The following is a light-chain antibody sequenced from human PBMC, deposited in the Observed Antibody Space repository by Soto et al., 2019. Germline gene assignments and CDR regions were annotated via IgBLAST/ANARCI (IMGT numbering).Light chain of an antibody. V-gene: IGLV2-11*01. Sequence: QSVLTQPRSVSGSPGQSVTISCTGTSSDVGGYNYVSWYQQHPGKAPKLMIYDVSKRPSGVPDRFSGSKSGNTDSLTISGLQAEDEADYYCCSYAGSYTHVFGTGTKVTVL. CDR1: SSDVGGYNY. CDR3: CSYAGSYTHV. J-gene: IGLJ1*01. CDR2: DVS.